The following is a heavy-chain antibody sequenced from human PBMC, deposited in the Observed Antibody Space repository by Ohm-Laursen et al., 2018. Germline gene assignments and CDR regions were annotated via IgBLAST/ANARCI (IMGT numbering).Heavy chain of an antibody. CDR2: INPNSGNT. V-gene: IGHV1-8*01. CDR1: GYTFTSYD. D-gene: IGHD5-18*01. Sequence: GASVKVSCKASGYTFTSYDINWVRQATGQGLEWMGWINPNSGNTGYAQKFQGRVTMTRDTSTSTVYMELSSLRSEDTAVYYCAEGGYRYGNGRDNYYYAMDVWGQGTTVTVSS. J-gene: IGHJ6*02. CDR3: AEGGYRYGNGRDNYYYAMDV.